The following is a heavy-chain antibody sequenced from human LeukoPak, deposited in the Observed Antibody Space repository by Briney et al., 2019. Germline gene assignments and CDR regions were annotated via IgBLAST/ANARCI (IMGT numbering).Heavy chain of an antibody. V-gene: IGHV1-69*05. Sequence: SVKVSCKTSGGTFNNSAISWVRQAPGQGLEWLGGIMPLFGTAGYAQKFQGRVTITKDESTRTVYLQLTSLTSDDTAVYYCARDVHGDYGSGWFDPWGQGTLVSVSS. CDR3: ARDVHGDYGSGWFDP. CDR2: IMPLFGTA. D-gene: IGHD4-17*01. CDR1: GGTFNNSA. J-gene: IGHJ5*02.